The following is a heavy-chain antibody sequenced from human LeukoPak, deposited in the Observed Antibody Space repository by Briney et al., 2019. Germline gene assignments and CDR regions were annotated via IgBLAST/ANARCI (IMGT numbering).Heavy chain of an antibody. D-gene: IGHD2-21*01. CDR1: GGSFSGYY. J-gene: IGHJ6*03. Sequence: SETLSLTCAVYGGSFSGYYWSWLRQPPGKGLEWIGEINHSGSTNYNPSLKSRVTISVDTSKNQFSLKLSSVTAADTAVYYCARVARPRGYYYMDVWGKGTTVTVSS. V-gene: IGHV4-34*01. CDR2: INHSGST. CDR3: ARVARPRGYYYMDV.